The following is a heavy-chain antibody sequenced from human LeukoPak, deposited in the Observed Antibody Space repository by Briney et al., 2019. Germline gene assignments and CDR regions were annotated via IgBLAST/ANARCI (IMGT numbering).Heavy chain of an antibody. CDR2: ISGSGGVT. J-gene: IGHJ6*02. CDR3: AKGVVSDKYFDYYYGMDV. V-gene: IGHV3-23*01. D-gene: IGHD2/OR15-2a*01. CDR1: GFTFGSYA. Sequence: GGSLRLSCAASGFTFGSYAMSWVRQAPGKGLEWVSGISGSGGVTYYADSVKDRFTISRDNSKNTLYLQMNSLRGEDTAVYYCAKGVVSDKYFDYYYGMDVWGRGTTVTVSS.